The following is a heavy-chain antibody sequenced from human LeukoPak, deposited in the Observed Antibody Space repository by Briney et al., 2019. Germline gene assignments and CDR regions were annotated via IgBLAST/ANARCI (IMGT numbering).Heavy chain of an antibody. CDR2: INPNSGDT. V-gene: IGHV1-2*02. CDR3: ARDQAFVYCSGGTCYDDY. J-gene: IGHJ4*02. D-gene: IGHD2-15*01. CDR1: GYTFTGYY. Sequence: ASVKVSCKASGYTFTGYYMHWVRQAPGQGLEWMGWINPNSGDTHYAQKFQGRVTMTRDTSINTAHMELSRLRSDDTAVYYCARDQAFVYCSGGTCYDDYWGQGSLVTVSS.